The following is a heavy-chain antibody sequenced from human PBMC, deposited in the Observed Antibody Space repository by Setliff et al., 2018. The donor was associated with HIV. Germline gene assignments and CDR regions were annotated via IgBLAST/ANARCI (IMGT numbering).Heavy chain of an antibody. D-gene: IGHD3-3*01. CDR2: IYYIGST. CDR3: ARHYNFWSGYSRYYNMDV. Sequence: SETLSLTCTVSGGSISSHYWSWIRQPPGKGLEYIGYIYYIGSTNYNPSLKSRVTISVDTFKNQFSLNLTSVTTADTAVYYCARHYNFWSGYSRYYNMDVWGKGTTVTVSS. CDR1: GGSISSHY. V-gene: IGHV4-59*11. J-gene: IGHJ6*03.